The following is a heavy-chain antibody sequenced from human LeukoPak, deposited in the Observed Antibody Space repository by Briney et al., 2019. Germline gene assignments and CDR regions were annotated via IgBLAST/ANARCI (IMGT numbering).Heavy chain of an antibody. CDR2: MNPNSGNT. CDR3: ARVFSYYGSGSSYPYNWFDP. CDR1: GYTFTSYD. D-gene: IGHD3-10*01. J-gene: IGHJ5*02. Sequence: EASVTVSFKASGYTFTSYDINWVRQATGQGLEWMGWMNPNSGNTGYAQKFQGRVTITRNTTISTAYMELSSLRSEDTAVYYCARVFSYYGSGSSYPYNWFDPWGQGTLVTVSS. V-gene: IGHV1-8*01.